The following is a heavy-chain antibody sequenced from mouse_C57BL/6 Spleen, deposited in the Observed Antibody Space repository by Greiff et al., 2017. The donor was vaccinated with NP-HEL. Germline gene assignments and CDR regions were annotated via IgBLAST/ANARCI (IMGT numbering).Heavy chain of an antibody. CDR1: W. D-gene: IGHD2-4*01. CDR3: ARADYDDYAMDY. V-gene: IGHV3-4*01. Sequence: WWNWIRQVSGSKLEWIGYISSSGSTDSNPSLKSRISITRDTSKNQLFLQLNSVTTEDIATYYCARADYDDYAMDYWGQGTSVTVSS. J-gene: IGHJ4*01. CDR2: ISSSGST.